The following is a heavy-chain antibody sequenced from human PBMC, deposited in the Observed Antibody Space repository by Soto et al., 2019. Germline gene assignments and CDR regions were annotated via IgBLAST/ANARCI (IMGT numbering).Heavy chain of an antibody. CDR1: GFTFSSYA. J-gene: IGHJ4*02. V-gene: IGHV3-23*01. D-gene: IGHD5-18*01. CDR3: ATWHNVDTAMAFFDY. CDR2: ISGSGGST. Sequence: GGSLRLSCAASGFTFSSYAMSWVRQAPGKGLEWVSAISGSGGSTYYADSVKGRFTISRDNSKNTLYLQMNSLRAEDTAVYYCATWHNVDTAMAFFDYWGQGTLVTVSS.